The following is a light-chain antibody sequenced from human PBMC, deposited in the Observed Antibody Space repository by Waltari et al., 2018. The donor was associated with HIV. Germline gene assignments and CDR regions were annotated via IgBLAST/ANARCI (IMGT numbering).Light chain of an antibody. CDR3: TSYASITSLV. CDR2: GVS. V-gene: IGLV2-14*03. J-gene: IGLJ3*02. CDR1: SSDVVALNF. Sequence: QSALTQPASVSGSPGQSITFSCTGTSSDVVALNFVSWYQKHPGKAPRLIIYGVSHRPSGVSDRFSGSKSGNTASLTISGLQAEDEADYYCTSYASITSLVFGGGTKVTVL.